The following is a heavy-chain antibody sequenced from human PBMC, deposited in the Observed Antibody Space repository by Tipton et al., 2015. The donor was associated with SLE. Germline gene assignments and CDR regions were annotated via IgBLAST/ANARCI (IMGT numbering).Heavy chain of an antibody. J-gene: IGHJ3*02. CDR3: ARSGGDYVWGSYRPGVFDI. Sequence: SLRLSCAASGIVFSFYAMNWVRQAPGKGLEWISYISSNAETIYHADSVKGRFTISRDNAENSLYLQMNSLRAEDTAVYYCARSGGDYVWGSYRPGVFDIWGQGTMVTVSS. D-gene: IGHD3-16*02. CDR2: ISSNAETI. CDR1: GIVFSFYA. V-gene: IGHV3-48*01.